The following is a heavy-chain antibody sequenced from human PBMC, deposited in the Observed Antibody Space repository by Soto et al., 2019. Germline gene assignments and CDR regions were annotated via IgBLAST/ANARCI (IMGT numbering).Heavy chain of an antibody. CDR1: GFTFSSYA. Sequence: QVQVVESGGGVVQPGRSLRLSCAASGFTFSSYAMHWVRQAPGKGLEWVALISYDGSNKYYADSVKGRFAISRDNSKNTPYLHRNSLGAEDRAVYYCARRGILHGMDVWGQGTTVTVSS. CDR3: ARRGILHGMDV. V-gene: IGHV3-30*09. D-gene: IGHD2-15*01. J-gene: IGHJ6*02. CDR2: ISYDGSNK.